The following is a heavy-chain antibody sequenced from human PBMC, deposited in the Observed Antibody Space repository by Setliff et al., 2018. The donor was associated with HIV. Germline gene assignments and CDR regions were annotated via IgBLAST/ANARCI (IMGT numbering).Heavy chain of an antibody. Sequence: GASVKVSCKSSSFTSSSSALQWVRQARGQRLEWIGWIVVGSSKTKYAERFQERVTLTLDMSTTTTYMELRGLRSEDTAIYYCAASPTSCSGGSCYDHWGQGTLVTVSS. CDR2: IVVGSSKT. V-gene: IGHV1-58*01. J-gene: IGHJ5*02. CDR1: SFTSSSSA. D-gene: IGHD2-15*01. CDR3: AASPTSCSGGSCYDH.